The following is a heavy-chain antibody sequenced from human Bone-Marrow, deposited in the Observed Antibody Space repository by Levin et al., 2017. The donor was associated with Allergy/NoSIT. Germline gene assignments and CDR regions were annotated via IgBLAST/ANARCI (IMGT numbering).Heavy chain of an antibody. Sequence: GESLKISCAASGFSFSSYWMSWVRQAPGKGLEWVANIKTAGTEKHYGDSVTGRFTIARDNARNSLDLELNGLRVEDTGVYYCAWGCYDGDYLCDYWGQGTVVTVSS. D-gene: IGHD4-17*01. V-gene: IGHV3-7*04. CDR1: GFSFSSYW. CDR3: AWGCYDGDYLCDY. J-gene: IGHJ4*02. CDR2: IKTAGTEK.